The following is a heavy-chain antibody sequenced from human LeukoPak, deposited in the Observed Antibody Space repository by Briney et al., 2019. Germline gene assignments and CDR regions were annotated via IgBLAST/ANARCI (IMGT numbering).Heavy chain of an antibody. J-gene: IGHJ5*02. D-gene: IGHD2-2*01. CDR2: INPNSGGT. Sequence: ASVKVSCKASGYTFTGYYMDWVRQAPGQGLEWMGWINPNSGGTNYAQKFQGRVTMTRDTSISTAYMELSRLRSDDTAVYYCAREDFVVVPAATNYNCFDPGAREPWSPSPQ. CDR3: AREDFVVVPAATNYNCFDP. V-gene: IGHV1-2*02. CDR1: GYTFTGYY.